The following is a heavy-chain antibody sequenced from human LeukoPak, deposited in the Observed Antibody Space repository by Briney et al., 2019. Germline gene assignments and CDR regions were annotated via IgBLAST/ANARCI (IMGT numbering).Heavy chain of an antibody. J-gene: IGHJ4*02. CDR2: ISYDGSNK. CDR3: ASLIVVAPSFDY. Sequence: GGSLRLSCAASGFTFSSYAMHWVRQAPGKGLEWVAVISYDGSNKYYADSVKGRFTISRDNSKSALYLQMNSLRAEDTAVYYCASLIVVAPSFDYWGQGTLVTVSS. CDR1: GFTFSSYA. D-gene: IGHD1-26*01. V-gene: IGHV3-30*04.